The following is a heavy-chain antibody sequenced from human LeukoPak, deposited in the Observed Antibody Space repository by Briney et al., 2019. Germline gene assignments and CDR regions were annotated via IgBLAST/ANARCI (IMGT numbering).Heavy chain of an antibody. CDR2: ISGSGGST. D-gene: IGHD6-19*01. CDR1: GFTFSSYA. J-gene: IGHJ3*02. V-gene: IGHV3-23*01. Sequence: GGSLRLSCAASGFTFSSYAMSWVRQAPGKGLEWVSAISGSGGSTYYADSVKGRFTISRDNSKNTLYLQMNSLRAEDTAVYYCASELTGYSSGWYLKGSPAFVMWGQGPMVTVSS. CDR3: ASELTGYSSGWYLKGSPAFVM.